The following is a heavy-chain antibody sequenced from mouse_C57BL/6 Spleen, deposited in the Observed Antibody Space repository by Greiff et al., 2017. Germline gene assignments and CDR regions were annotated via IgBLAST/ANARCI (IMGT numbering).Heavy chain of an antibody. CDR2: IDPSDSYT. D-gene: IGHD2-3*01. Sequence: VQLQQPGAELVMPGASVKLSCKASGYTFTSYWMHWVKQRPGQGLEWIGEIDPSDSYTNYNQKFKGKSTLTVDKSSSTAYMQLSSLTSEDSAVYDCARSGSFYDSSMDYWGQGTSVTVSS. CDR3: ARSGSFYDSSMDY. V-gene: IGHV1-69*01. CDR1: GYTFTSYW. J-gene: IGHJ4*01.